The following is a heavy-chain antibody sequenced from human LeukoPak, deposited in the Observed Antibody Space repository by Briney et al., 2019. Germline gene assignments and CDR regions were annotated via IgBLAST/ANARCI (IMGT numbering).Heavy chain of an antibody. V-gene: IGHV3-74*03. CDR3: ARARWSSTGWFLGY. Sequence: TGGSLRLSCAASGFTLSSYWMHWVRQAPGKGLVWVSRVNPQGSGTTYTDSVKGRFTVSRDNAKDALHLQMDNLRAEDTAVYYCARARWSSTGWFLGYWGQGTLVTVSS. CDR2: VNPQGSGT. J-gene: IGHJ4*02. D-gene: IGHD6-19*01. CDR1: GFTLSSYW.